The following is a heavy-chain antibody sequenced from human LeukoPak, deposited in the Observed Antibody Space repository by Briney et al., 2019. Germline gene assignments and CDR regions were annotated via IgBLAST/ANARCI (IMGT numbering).Heavy chain of an antibody. J-gene: IGHJ4*02. CDR2: FDPEDGET. Sequence: WASVKVSCKVSGYTLTELSMHWVRPAPGKGLGWMGGFDPEDGETIYAQKFQGRVTMTEDTSTDTAYMELSSLRSEDTAVYYCATIGPNRWLQLFDYWGQGTLVTVSS. CDR1: GYTLTELS. V-gene: IGHV1-24*01. D-gene: IGHD5-24*01. CDR3: ATIGPNRWLQLFDY.